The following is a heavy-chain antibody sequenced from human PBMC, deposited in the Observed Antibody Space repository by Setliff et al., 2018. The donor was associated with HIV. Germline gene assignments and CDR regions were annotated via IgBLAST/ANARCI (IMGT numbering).Heavy chain of an antibody. D-gene: IGHD5-12*01. V-gene: IGHV3-21*01. CDR1: GFTFSSYS. J-gene: IGHJ4*02. CDR3: ARDEDGYNHFDF. Sequence: GGSLRLSCAASGFTFSSYSMNWVRQAPGKGLEWVSSISSSSSYIYYADSVKGRFTISRDNAKNSLYLQMNSLRAEDTAVYYCARDEDGYNHFDFWGQGTLVTVSS. CDR2: ISSSSSYI.